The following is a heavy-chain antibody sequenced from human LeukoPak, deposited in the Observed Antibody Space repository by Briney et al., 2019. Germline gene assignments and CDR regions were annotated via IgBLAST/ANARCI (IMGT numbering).Heavy chain of an antibody. CDR1: GFTFSSYW. J-gene: IGHJ5*02. D-gene: IGHD1-26*01. CDR2: INSDGSST. V-gene: IGHV3-74*01. CDR3: ASERWELLGKNWFDP. Sequence: PGGSLRLSCAASGFTFSSYWMHWVRQAPGKGLVWVSRINSDGSSTSYADSVKGRFTISRDNAKNTLYLQMNSLRAEDTAVYYCASERWELLGKNWFDPWGQGTLVTVSS.